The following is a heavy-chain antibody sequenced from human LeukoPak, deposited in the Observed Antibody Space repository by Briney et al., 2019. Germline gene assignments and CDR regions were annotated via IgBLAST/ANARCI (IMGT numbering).Heavy chain of an antibody. Sequence: PGGTLRLSCAASGFTFSRNGMTWVRQAPGKGLEWVSAISGSGGSTYYAASVQGRFIVSRDNAEKSLYLQMNNLRAEDTAVYFCAGWNYDSRGYYDLDYWGQGTLVTVSS. CDR3: AGWNYDSRGYYDLDY. CDR1: GFTFSRNG. J-gene: IGHJ4*02. CDR2: ISGSGGST. V-gene: IGHV3-23*01. D-gene: IGHD3-22*01.